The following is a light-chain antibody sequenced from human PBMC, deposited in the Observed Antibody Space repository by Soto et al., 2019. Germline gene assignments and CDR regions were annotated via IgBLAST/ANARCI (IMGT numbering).Light chain of an antibody. J-gene: IGKJ3*01. CDR3: QQYGSLFT. CDR2: GAS. CDR1: QSVSSSY. V-gene: IGKV3-20*01. Sequence: EIVLTQSPGTLSLSPGERATLSCRASQSVSSSYLAWYQQKPGQAPRLLIYGASSRATGIPDRFSGSGSGTDFTLTISILEPEDFAVYYCQQYGSLFTFGPGTKVDIK.